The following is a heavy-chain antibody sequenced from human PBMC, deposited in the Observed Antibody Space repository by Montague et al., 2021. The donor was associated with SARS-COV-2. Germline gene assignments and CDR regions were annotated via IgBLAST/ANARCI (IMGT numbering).Heavy chain of an antibody. CDR2: IKQDGSEK. CDR1: GFTFSSYW. Sequence: SRRLSCAASGFTFSSYWMSWVRQAPGKGLEWVANIKQDGSEKYYVDSVKGRFTISRDNAKNSLYLQMNSLRAEDTAVYYCARDHRQVWFGAPVMERYFDYWGQGTLVTVSS. CDR3: ARDHRQVWFGAPVMERYFDY. V-gene: IGHV3-7*01. D-gene: IGHD3-10*01. J-gene: IGHJ4*02.